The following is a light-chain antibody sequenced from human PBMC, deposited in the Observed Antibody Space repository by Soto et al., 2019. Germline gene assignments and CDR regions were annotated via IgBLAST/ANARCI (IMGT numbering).Light chain of an antibody. CDR3: QRYNNYFWA. CDR2: DAS. V-gene: IGKV1-5*01. J-gene: IGKJ1*01. Sequence: DIQMTQSPSALAASVGDRVTSTCRASQSISSWLAWYQQKPGKAPKLLIYDASSLEGGVPSRFSGSASGTEFTLTISSLQPDDAATYYCQRYNNYFWAFGQGTKVDIK. CDR1: QSISSW.